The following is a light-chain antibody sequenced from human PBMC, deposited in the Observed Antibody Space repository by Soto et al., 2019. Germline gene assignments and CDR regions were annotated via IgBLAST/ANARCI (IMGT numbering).Light chain of an antibody. J-gene: IGKJ2*01. V-gene: IGKV3-20*01. CDR3: LQYGGSPRT. Sequence: EIVLTQSPCTLSLSPGERATLSCRASQTVISSYLAWYQQKPGQAPRLLIFGASSRATGIPDRFSGSGSGTAFTLTISGLEPDDFALYYCLQYGGSPRTFGQGTKLEIK. CDR2: GAS. CDR1: QTVISSY.